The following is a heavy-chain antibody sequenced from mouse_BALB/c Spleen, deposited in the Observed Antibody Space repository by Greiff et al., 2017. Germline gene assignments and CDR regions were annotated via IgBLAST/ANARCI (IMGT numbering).Heavy chain of an antibody. Sequence: QVQLQQSGPELVKPGASVKISCKASGYAFSSSWMNWVKQRPGQGLEWIGRIYPGDGDTNYNGKFKGKATLTADKSSSTAYMQLSSLTSVDSAVYFCARFPYGNYEGDWGQGTTLTVSS. CDR3: ARFPYGNYEGD. CDR1: GYAFSSSW. J-gene: IGHJ2*01. V-gene: IGHV1-82*01. CDR2: IYPGDGDT. D-gene: IGHD2-1*01.